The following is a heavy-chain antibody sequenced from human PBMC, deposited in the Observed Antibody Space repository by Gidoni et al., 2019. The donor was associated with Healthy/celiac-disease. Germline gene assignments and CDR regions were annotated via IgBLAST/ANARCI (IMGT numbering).Heavy chain of an antibody. Sequence: EVQLLESGGGLVQPGGSLRRSCAASGFTFSSYAMSWVRQAQGKGLEWVSAISGSGGSTYYADAVQGRFTISRDHSNPTLYLQLNSLRAEDTAVYYCATKGGYCSGGSCYAGAFDFWGQGPLVTVSS. J-gene: IGHJ3*01. CDR2: ISGSGGST. CDR3: ATKGGYCSGGSCYAGAFDF. V-gene: IGHV3-23*01. CDR1: GFTFSSYA. D-gene: IGHD2-15*01.